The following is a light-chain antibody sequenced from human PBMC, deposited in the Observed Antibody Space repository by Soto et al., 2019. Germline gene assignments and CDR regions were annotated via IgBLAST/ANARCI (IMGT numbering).Light chain of an antibody. V-gene: IGKV3-15*01. Sequence: EIVMTQSPASLSVSPGDGATLSCRASQSVASNVAWYQQKPGQGPRLLIHGASTRAVGVPARFSGSGSGTGFTLTINTMQSEDFEVYYGQQYHHSPPQYTFGQGTKLQIK. J-gene: IGKJ2*01. CDR3: QQYHHSPPQYT. CDR1: QSVASN. CDR2: GAS.